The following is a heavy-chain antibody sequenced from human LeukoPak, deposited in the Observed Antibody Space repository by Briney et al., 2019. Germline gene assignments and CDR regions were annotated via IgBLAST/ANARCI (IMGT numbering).Heavy chain of an antibody. J-gene: IGHJ4*02. D-gene: IGHD1-1*01. CDR2: ISGSGGST. CDR3: AKSHWPIFDY. Sequence: GGSLRLPCAASGFTFSSYAMSWVRQAPGKGLEWVSTISGSGGSTYYADSVKGRFTISRDNSKNTLYLQMNSLRAEDTAVYYCAKSHWPIFDYWGQGTLVTVSS. V-gene: IGHV3-23*01. CDR1: GFTFSSYA.